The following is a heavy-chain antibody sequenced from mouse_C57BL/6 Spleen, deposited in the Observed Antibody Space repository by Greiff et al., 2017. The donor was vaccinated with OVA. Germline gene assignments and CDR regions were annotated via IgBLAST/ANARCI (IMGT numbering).Heavy chain of an antibody. CDR1: GFTFSDYG. V-gene: IGHV5-17*01. CDR3: ARGVGYYGYVDV. CDR2: ISSGSSTI. D-gene: IGHD2-2*01. J-gene: IGHJ1*03. Sequence: EVKVVESGGGLVKPGGSLKLSCAASGFTFSDYGMHWVRQAPEKGLEWVAYISSGSSTIYYADTVKGRFTISRDNAKNTLFLQMTSLRSEDTAMYYCARGVGYYGYVDVWGTGTTVTVSS.